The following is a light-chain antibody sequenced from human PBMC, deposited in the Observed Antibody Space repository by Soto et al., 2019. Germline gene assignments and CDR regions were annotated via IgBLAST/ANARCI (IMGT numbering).Light chain of an antibody. J-gene: IGKJ4*01. Sequence: IRRTQSPPSVYDYIEDRVTITCRASQYIGTSLAWYQQRPGEAPKLRIYGAYRLHVGVPSRFTASGSGTDFTLTITSLQPEDFGIYFCQQTHYLPRTFGVGT. CDR1: QYIGTS. V-gene: IGKV1-12*01. CDR2: GAY. CDR3: QQTHYLPRT.